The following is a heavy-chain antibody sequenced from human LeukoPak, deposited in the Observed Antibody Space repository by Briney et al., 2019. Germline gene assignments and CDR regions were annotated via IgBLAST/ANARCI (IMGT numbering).Heavy chain of an antibody. J-gene: IGHJ6*02. V-gene: IGHV1-69*04. CDR2: IIPILGIA. CDR3: ARDGATLPTTDYYYYGMDV. D-gene: IGHD4/OR15-4a*01. CDR1: GGTFSSYA. Sequence: GSSVTVSCKASGGTFSSYAISWVRQAPGQGLEWMGRIIPILGIANYAQKFQGRVTITADKSTSTAYMELSSLRSEDTAVYYCARDGATLPTTDYYYYGMDVWGQGTTVTVSS.